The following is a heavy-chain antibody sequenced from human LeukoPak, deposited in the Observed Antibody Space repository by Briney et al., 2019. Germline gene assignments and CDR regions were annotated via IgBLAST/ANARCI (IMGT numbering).Heavy chain of an antibody. Sequence: VASVKVSCKASGGTFSSYAISWVRQAPGQGLEWMGGIIPIFGTANYAQKFQGRVTITTDESTSTAYMELSSLRSDDTAVYYCARHSLVGATRPYYFDYWGQGTLVTVSS. D-gene: IGHD1-26*01. CDR1: GGTFSSYA. CDR3: ARHSLVGATRPYYFDY. V-gene: IGHV1-69*05. CDR2: IIPIFGTA. J-gene: IGHJ4*02.